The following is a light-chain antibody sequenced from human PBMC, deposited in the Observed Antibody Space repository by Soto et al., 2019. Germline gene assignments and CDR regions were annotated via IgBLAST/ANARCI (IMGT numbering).Light chain of an antibody. Sequence: QSVLTXPASVSGSPGQSITISCTGTSSDVGSYNLVSWYQQHPGKAPKVMIYEVSKRPSGVPNRFSGSKSGNTASLTISGLQAEDEADYYCCSYAGSSTYVFGTGTKVTVL. V-gene: IGLV2-23*02. CDR2: EVS. CDR3: CSYAGSSTYV. J-gene: IGLJ1*01. CDR1: SSDVGSYNL.